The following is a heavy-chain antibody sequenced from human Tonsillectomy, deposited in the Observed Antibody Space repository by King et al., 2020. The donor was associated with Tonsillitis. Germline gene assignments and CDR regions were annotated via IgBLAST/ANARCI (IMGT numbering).Heavy chain of an antibody. V-gene: IGHV3-30*01. CDR1: GITFSGYA. Sequence: VQLVESGGGVVQPGRSLRLSCAASGITFSGYAMHWVRQAPGKGLEWVAVISYDGSSKYYADSVKGRFTISRDNSENTLYLQMNSLRAEDTAVVYCGYSSGWSEPLFDYWGQGTLVTVSS. D-gene: IGHD6-19*01. CDR3: GYSSGWSEPLFDY. CDR2: ISYDGSSK. J-gene: IGHJ4*02.